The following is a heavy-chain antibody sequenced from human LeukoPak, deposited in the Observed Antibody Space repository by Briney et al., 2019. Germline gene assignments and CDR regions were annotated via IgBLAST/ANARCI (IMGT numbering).Heavy chain of an antibody. CDR2: INHSGST. D-gene: IGHD3-16*02. CDR3: ARIRGAYRYYYYMDV. V-gene: IGHV4-34*01. CDR1: GGSFSGYY. Sequence: SETLSLTCAVYGGSFSGYYWSWIRQPPGKGLEWIGEINHSGSTNYNPSLKSRVTISVDTFKNQFSLKLSSVTAADTAVYYCARIRGAYRYYYYMDVWGKGTTVTVSS. J-gene: IGHJ6*03.